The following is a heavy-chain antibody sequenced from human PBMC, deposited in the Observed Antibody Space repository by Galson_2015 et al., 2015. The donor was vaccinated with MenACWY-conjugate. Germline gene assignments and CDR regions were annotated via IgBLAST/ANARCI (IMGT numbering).Heavy chain of an antibody. V-gene: IGHV3-48*04. CDR1: GFTFSSAW. Sequence: SLRLSCAASGFTFSSAWMHWVRQAPGKGLEWVSYISSSSSTIYYADSVKGRLTISRDNAKNSVYLQMNSLRAEDTAVYHCVRHSGIAGTGTRRMDVWGQGTTVTVSS. CDR3: VRHSGIAGTGTRRMDV. D-gene: IGHD6-13*01. CDR2: ISSSSSTI. J-gene: IGHJ6*02.